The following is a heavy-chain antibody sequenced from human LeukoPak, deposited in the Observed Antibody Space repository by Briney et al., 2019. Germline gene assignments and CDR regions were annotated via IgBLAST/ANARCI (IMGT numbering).Heavy chain of an antibody. CDR1: GFTFSSYA. CDR2: ISYDGSNK. CDR3: AKDADVKIYYYMDV. J-gene: IGHJ6*03. Sequence: GGSLRLSCAASGFTFSSYAMHWVRQAPGKGLEWVAVISYDGSNKYYADSVKGRFTISRDNSKNTLYLQMNSLRAEDTAVYYCAKDADVKIYYYMDVWGKGTTVTVSS. V-gene: IGHV3-30*04.